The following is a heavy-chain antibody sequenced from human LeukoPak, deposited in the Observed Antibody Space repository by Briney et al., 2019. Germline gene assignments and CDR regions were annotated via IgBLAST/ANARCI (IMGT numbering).Heavy chain of an antibody. CDR1: GFTFSDYS. CDR2: ISSSSSTV. J-gene: IGHJ4*02. CDR3: ARYVRWLRFVFDH. V-gene: IGHV3-48*02. Sequence: PGGSLRLSCAASGFTFSDYSMNWVRQAPGKGLEWVSYISSSSSTVYYADSVKGRFTISRDNAKNSLYLQMNSLRDEDTAVYYCARYVRWLRFVFDHWGQGIPVTVSS. D-gene: IGHD5-12*01.